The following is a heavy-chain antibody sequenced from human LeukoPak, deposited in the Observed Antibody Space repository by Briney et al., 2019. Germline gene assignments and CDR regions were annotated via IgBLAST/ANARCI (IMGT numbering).Heavy chain of an antibody. CDR1: GGTFSSYA. D-gene: IGHD2-8*01. CDR2: IIPILGIA. CDR3: ARGPGVMVYAHGPFDP. J-gene: IGHJ5*02. Sequence: GSSVKVSCKASGGTFSSYAISWVRQAPGQGLEWMGRIIPILGIANYAQKFQGRVTITADKSTSTAYMELSSLRSEDTAVYYCARGPGVMVYAHGPFDPWGQGTLVTVSS. V-gene: IGHV1-69*04.